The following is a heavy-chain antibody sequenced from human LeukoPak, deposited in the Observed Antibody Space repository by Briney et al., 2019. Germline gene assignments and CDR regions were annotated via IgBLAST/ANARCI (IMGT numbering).Heavy chain of an antibody. V-gene: IGHV3-30*01. CDR3: ASIMLQHAAY. Sequence: GGSLRLSCAASGFTFSSYAMHWVRQAPGKGLEWVAVISYDGSNKYYADSVKGRFTISRDNSKNTLYLQMNSLRAEDTAVYYCASIMLQHAAYWGQGTLVTVSS. D-gene: IGHD2-8*01. CDR1: GFTFSSYA. J-gene: IGHJ4*02. CDR2: ISYDGSNK.